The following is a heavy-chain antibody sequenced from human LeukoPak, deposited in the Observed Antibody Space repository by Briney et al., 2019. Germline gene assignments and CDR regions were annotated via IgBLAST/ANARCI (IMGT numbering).Heavy chain of an antibody. Sequence: SVKVSCKASGGTFTIYTISWVRQAPGQGREWMGRIIPILGIANYAQKFQGRVTMTADKSTSTAYMELSSLRSEDTAVYYCAREGDSSGLYNWFDPWGQGTLVTVSS. CDR3: AREGDSSGLYNWFDP. J-gene: IGHJ5*02. D-gene: IGHD3-22*01. CDR2: IIPILGIA. V-gene: IGHV1-69*04. CDR1: GGTFTIYT.